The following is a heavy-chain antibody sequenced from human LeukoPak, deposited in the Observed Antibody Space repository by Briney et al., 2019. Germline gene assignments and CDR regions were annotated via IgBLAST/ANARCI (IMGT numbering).Heavy chain of an antibody. J-gene: IGHJ6*02. CDR2: ISAYNGNT. D-gene: IGHD6-6*01. CDR3: ARDSIAARPYYYYGMDV. CDR1: GYTFTSYG. Sequence: ASVKLSCKASGYTFTSYGISWVRQAPGQGLEWMGWISAYNGNTNYAQKLQGRVTMTTDTSTSTAYMELRSLRSDDTAVYYCARDSIAARPYYYYGMDVWGQGTTVTVSS. V-gene: IGHV1-18*01.